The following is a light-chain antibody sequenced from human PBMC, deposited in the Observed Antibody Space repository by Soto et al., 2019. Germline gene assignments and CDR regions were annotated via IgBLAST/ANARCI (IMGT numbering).Light chain of an antibody. CDR3: QQYGSSPWGLFT. V-gene: IGKV3-20*01. CDR1: QSVSSSY. J-gene: IGKJ3*01. Sequence: EMVLTQSPGTLSLSPGERATLSCRASQSVSSSYLAWYQQKPGQAPRLLIYGASSRATSIPDRFSGSGSGTHFTLTISRLEPEDFAVYYCQQYGSSPWGLFTVGPVTKVDIK. CDR2: GAS.